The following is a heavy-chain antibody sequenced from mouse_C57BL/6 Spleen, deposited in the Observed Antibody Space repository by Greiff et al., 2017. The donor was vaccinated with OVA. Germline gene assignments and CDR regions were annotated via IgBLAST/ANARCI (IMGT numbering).Heavy chain of an antibody. CDR1: GYAFSSSW. CDR2: IYPGDGDT. J-gene: IGHJ2*01. D-gene: IGHD1-1*01. V-gene: IGHV1-82*01. CDR3: ARSDYYGSSHYFDY. Sequence: LVESGPELVKPGASVKISCKASGYAFSSSWMNWVKQRPGKGLEWIGRIYPGDGDTNYNGKFKGKATLTADKSSSTAYMQLSSLTSEDSAVYFCARSDYYGSSHYFDYWGQGTTRTVSS.